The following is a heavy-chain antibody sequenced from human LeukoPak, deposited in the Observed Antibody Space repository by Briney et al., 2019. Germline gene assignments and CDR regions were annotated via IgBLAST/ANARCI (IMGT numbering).Heavy chain of an antibody. J-gene: IGHJ6*02. Sequence: ASVKVSCKVSGYTLTELSMHWVRQAPGKGLEWMGGFDPEDGETIYAQKFQGRVTMTEDTSTDTAYMELSSLRSEDTAVYYCATRVAPPSEYYYGMDVWGQGTTVTVSS. CDR1: GYTLTELS. CDR3: ATRVAPPSEYYYGMDV. D-gene: IGHD2-15*01. CDR2: FDPEDGET. V-gene: IGHV1-24*01.